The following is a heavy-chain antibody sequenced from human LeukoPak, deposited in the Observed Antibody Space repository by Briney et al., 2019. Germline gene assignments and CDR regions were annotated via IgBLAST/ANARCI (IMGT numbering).Heavy chain of an antibody. Sequence: SVKVSCKASGGTFSSYAISWVRQAPGQGLEWMGGIIPIFGTANYAQKFQGRVTITADESTSTAYMELSSLRSEDTAVYYCARGPADWFYYYYMDVWGKGTTVTVSS. J-gene: IGHJ6*03. CDR3: ARGPADWFYYYYMDV. CDR2: IIPIFGTA. CDR1: GGTFSSYA. D-gene: IGHD3-3*01. V-gene: IGHV1-69*13.